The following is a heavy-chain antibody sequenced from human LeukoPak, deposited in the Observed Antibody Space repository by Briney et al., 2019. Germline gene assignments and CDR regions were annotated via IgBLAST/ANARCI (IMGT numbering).Heavy chain of an antibody. D-gene: IGHD1-26*01. J-gene: IGHJ4*02. Sequence: GGSLRLSCAASGFTFSNYSMNWVRQAPGKGLEWVSSISSSSSYIYYADSVKGRFTISRDNAKNSLYLQMNSLRAEDTAVYYCASRSLGSYFSLVDYWGQGTLVTVSS. CDR3: ASRSLGSYFSLVDY. CDR2: ISSSSSYI. CDR1: GFTFSNYS. V-gene: IGHV3-21*01.